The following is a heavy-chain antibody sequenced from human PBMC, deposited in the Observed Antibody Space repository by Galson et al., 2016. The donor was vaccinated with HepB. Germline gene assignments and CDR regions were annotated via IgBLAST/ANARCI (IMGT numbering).Heavy chain of an antibody. V-gene: IGHV3-74*01. CDR1: GFTFSNYV. J-gene: IGHJ4*02. D-gene: IGHD1-26*01. Sequence: SLRLSCAASGFTFSNYVMTWVRQAPGKGLVWVSRINSDGRSTSYADSVKGRFTISRDNAKNTLYLQMNSLRAEDTAVYYCARLGGNYRTTSHFDYWGQGTLVTVSS. CDR3: ARLGGNYRTTSHFDY. CDR2: INSDGRST.